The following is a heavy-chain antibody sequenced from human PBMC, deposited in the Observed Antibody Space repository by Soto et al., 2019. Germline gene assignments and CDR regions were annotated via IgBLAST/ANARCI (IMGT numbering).Heavy chain of an antibody. CDR2: IFHRGTS. J-gene: IGHJ4*02. CDR3: ASKYCPSTICYLFDN. CDR1: GGSITSNHW. Sequence: SSETLSLTCSVSGGSITSNHWWSWVRQAPGKGLEWIGEIFHRGTSHHNPSLESRVTLSVDKSKSQFSLMLTSVTAADTAVYYCASKYCPSTICYLFDNWGQGALVTVSS. D-gene: IGHD2-15*01. V-gene: IGHV4-4*02.